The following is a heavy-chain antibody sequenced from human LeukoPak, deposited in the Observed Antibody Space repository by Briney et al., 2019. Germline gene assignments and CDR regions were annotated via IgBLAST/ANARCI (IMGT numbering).Heavy chain of an antibody. CDR1: GGSISSGDYY. Sequence: SQTLSLTCTVSGGSISSGDYYWSWIRQPPGKGLEWIGYIYYSGSTYYNPSLKSRVTISVDTSKNQFSLKLSSVTAADAAVYYCARDRLGDYFDYWGQGTLVTVSS. J-gene: IGHJ4*02. CDR3: ARDRLGDYFDY. V-gene: IGHV4-30-4*01. D-gene: IGHD3-16*01. CDR2: IYYSGST.